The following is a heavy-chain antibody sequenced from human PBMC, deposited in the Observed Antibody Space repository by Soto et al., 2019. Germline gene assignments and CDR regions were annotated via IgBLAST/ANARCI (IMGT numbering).Heavy chain of an antibody. J-gene: IGHJ4*02. Sequence: EVQLVESGGGLIQPGGSLTLSCAASGFTFSDYWMHWVRQAPGKGLDWVSRIKHDGTGTMYADSVKGRLSISRDNAKNTPYLQMNSLRVEDTAVYYCVRGDGDYHDGNGYLGRHWGQGTLVTVSS. CDR1: GFTFSDYW. CDR3: VRGDGDYHDGNGYLGRH. V-gene: IGHV3-74*03. D-gene: IGHD5-18*01. CDR2: IKHDGTGT.